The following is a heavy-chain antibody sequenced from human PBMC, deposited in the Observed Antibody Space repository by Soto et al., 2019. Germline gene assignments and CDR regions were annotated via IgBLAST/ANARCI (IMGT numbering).Heavy chain of an antibody. V-gene: IGHV1-18*01. D-gene: IGHD6-19*01. J-gene: IGHJ1*01. Sequence: QVQLVQSGAEVKKPGASVKVSCKASGYTFTTYGISWVRQAPGQGLEWLGWISAYNCDTNYSQKFRGRVTVTTDTSTSTAYMELRSLRSDDTAVYYCARDRSGWVFEDWGQGTLVIVSS. CDR2: ISAYNCDT. CDR1: GYTFTTYG. CDR3: ARDRSGWVFED.